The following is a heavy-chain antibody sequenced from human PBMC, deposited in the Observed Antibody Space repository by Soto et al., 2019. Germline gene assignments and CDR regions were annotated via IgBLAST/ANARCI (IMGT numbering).Heavy chain of an antibody. J-gene: IGHJ4*02. V-gene: IGHV4-59*08. CDR2: IYYSGST. Sequence: QVQLQESGPGLVKPSETLSLTCTVSGGSISSYYWSWIRQPPGKGLEWIGYIYYSGSTNYHPSLKSPATISVDTSKNQFSLKLSSVTAADTAVYYCARRWGRTFDYWGQGTLVTVSS. CDR3: ARRWGRTFDY. CDR1: GGSISSYY. D-gene: IGHD7-27*01.